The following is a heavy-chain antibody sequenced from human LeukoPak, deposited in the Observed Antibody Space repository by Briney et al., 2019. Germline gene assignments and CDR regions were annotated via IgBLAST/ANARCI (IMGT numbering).Heavy chain of an antibody. CDR2: ISGGGGST. CDR3: AKGELEYCSGTSCYAFDY. J-gene: IGHJ4*02. Sequence: GGSLRLSCAASGFTFSSYAMGWVRQAPGKGLEWASVISGGGGSTFYADSVKGRFTISRDNSKNTLYLQVNSLRAEDTAVYYYAKGELEYCSGTSCYAFDYWGQGTLVTVSS. V-gene: IGHV3-23*01. CDR1: GFTFSSYA. D-gene: IGHD2-2*01.